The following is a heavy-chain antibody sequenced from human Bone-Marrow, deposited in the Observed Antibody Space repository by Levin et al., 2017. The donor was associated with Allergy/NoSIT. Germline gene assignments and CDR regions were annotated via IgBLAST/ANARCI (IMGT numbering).Heavy chain of an antibody. J-gene: IGHJ2*01. D-gene: IGHD1-26*01. CDR1: GYSFTSYW. CDR3: ARHGEVGAPYWYFDL. Sequence: ASVKVSCKGSGYSFTSYWIGWVRQMPGKGLEWMGIIYPGDSDTRYSPSFQGQVTISADKSISTAYLQWSSLKASDTAMYYCARHGEVGAPYWYFDLWGRGTLVTVSS. CDR2: IYPGDSDT. V-gene: IGHV5-51*01.